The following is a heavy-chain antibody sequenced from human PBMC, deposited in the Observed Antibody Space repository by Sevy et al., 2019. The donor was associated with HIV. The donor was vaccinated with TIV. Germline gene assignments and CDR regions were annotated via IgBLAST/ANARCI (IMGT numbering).Heavy chain of an antibody. CDR2: ISSSSSTI. D-gene: IGHD4-17*01. V-gene: IGHV3-48*02. Sequence: GGSLRLSCAASGFTFSSYSMNWVRQAPGKGLEWVSYISSSSSTIYYADSVKGRFTISRDNAKNSLYLQMNSLRDEDTAVYYCARDNTDDYGDFDWYFDLWGRGTLVTVSS. J-gene: IGHJ2*01. CDR3: ARDNTDDYGDFDWYFDL. CDR1: GFTFSSYS.